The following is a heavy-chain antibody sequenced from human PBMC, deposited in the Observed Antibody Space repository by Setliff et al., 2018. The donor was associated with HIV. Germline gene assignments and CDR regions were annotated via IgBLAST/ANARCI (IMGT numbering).Heavy chain of an antibody. J-gene: IGHJ6*03. CDR3: AKNTPSIINYPYYYYMDV. D-gene: IGHD1-7*01. CDR1: GFTFSKNS. CDR2: ISSSSSTL. Sequence: PGGSLRLSCAASGFTFSKNSMNWVRQAPGKGLEWISYISSSSSTLYYADSVKGRFTISRDNSKSTLYLQMNSLRDGDTALYYCAKNTPSIINYPYYYYMDVWGKGTTVTVSS. V-gene: IGHV3-48*02.